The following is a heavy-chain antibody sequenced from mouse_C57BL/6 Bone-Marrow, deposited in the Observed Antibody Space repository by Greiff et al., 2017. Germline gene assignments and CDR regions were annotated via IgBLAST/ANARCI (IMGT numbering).Heavy chain of an antibody. CDR3: ARGIYYGYAWFAY. V-gene: IGHV1-42*01. Sequence: EVQLQQSGPELVKPGASVMISCKASGYSFTGYYMNWVKQSPEKSLEWIGEINPSTGGTTYNQKFKAKATLTVDKSSSTAYMQLKSLTSEDSAVYYCARGIYYGYAWFAYWGQGTLVTVSA. CDR2: INPSTGGT. D-gene: IGHD2-2*01. J-gene: IGHJ3*01. CDR1: GYSFTGYY.